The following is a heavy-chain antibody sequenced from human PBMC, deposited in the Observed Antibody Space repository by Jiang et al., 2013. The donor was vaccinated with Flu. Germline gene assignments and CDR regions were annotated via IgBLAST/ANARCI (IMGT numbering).Heavy chain of an antibody. Sequence: VQLVESGGGVVQPGGSLRLSCAASGFSFSSHGMHWVRQAPGKGLEWVALIRYDGINKYYIDSVKGRFTMSRDNSKNTLYLQMNSLRVEDTAVYYCARDKVGMTTSSYFDLWGQGTLVTVSP. V-gene: IGHV3-30*02. CDR1: GFSFSSHG. D-gene: IGHD1-26*01. CDR2: IRYDGINK. J-gene: IGHJ4*02. CDR3: ARDKVGMTTSSYFDL.